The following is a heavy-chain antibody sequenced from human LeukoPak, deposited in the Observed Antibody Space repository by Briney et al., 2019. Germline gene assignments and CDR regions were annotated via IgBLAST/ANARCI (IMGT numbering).Heavy chain of an antibody. CDR3: ARDLSGWYSLDY. CDR2: ISYDGSDK. V-gene: IGHV3-30-3*01. CDR1: GFTFSSYA. D-gene: IGHD6-19*01. J-gene: IGHJ4*02. Sequence: GGSLRLSCAASGFTFSSYAMHWVHQAPGKGLEWVAVISYDGSDKYYADSVKGRFTISRDNSKNTLYLQMNSLRAEDTAVYYCARDLSGWYSLDYWGQGTLVTVSS.